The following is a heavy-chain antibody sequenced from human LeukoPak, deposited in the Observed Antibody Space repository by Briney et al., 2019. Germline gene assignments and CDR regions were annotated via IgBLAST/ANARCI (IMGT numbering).Heavy chain of an antibody. Sequence: GGSLRLSCAASGFTFSSYAMSWVRQAPGKGLEWVANIKQDGSEKYYVDSVKGRFTISRDNAKNSLYLQMNSLRAEDTAVYYCARDGDGSGYYWGGNNDYWGQETLVTVSS. CDR3: ARDGDGSGYYWGGNNDY. D-gene: IGHD3-22*01. CDR2: IKQDGSEK. J-gene: IGHJ4*02. V-gene: IGHV3-7*01. CDR1: GFTFSSYA.